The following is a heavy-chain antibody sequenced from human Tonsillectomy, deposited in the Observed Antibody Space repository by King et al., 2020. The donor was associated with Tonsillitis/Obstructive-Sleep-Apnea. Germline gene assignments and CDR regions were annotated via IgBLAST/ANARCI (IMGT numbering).Heavy chain of an antibody. J-gene: IGHJ4*02. Sequence: VQLVESGGGLVQPGGSLRLSCAASGFTFSNYNMNWVRQAPGMGLEWIAYISSSGSTIYYADSVKGRFTISRDNAKNSLFLQMNSLGDGDTALYYCARGSYKIGGGGCWGQGTLVTVSS. CDR2: ISSSGSTI. D-gene: IGHD1-14*01. CDR1: GFTFSNYN. V-gene: IGHV3-48*02. CDR3: ARGSYKIGGGGC.